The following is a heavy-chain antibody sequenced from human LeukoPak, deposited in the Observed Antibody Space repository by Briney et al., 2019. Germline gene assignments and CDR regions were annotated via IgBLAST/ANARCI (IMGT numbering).Heavy chain of an antibody. J-gene: IGHJ4*02. V-gene: IGHV3-30*02. CDR3: AKAVRAYYFDY. Sequence: GGSLRLSRAASGFTFSSYGMHWVRQAPGKGLEWVAFIRYDGSNKYYAGSVKGRFTISRDNSKNTLYLQMNSLRAEDTAVYYCAKAVRAYYFDYWGQGTLVTVSS. CDR2: IRYDGSNK. D-gene: IGHD1-1*01. CDR1: GFTFSSYG.